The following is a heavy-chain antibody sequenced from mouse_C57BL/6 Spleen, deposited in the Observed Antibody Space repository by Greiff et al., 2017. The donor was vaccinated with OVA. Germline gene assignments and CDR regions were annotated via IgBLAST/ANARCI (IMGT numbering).Heavy chain of an antibody. V-gene: IGHV3-6*01. CDR2: ISYDGSN. J-gene: IGHJ4*01. D-gene: IGHD1-1*01. Sequence: EVQLQESGPGLVKPSQSLSLTCSVTGYSITSGYYWNWIRQFPGNKLEWMGYISYDGSNNYNPSLKNRISITRDTSKNQFFLKLNSVTTEDTATYYCARAVDYYGSSPYYYAMDYWGQGTSVTVSS. CDR1: GYSITSGYY. CDR3: ARAVDYYGSSPYYYAMDY.